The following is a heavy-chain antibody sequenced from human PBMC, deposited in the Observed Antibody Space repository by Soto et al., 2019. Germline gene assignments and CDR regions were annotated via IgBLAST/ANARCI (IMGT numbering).Heavy chain of an antibody. CDR2: INHSGST. D-gene: IGHD1-1*01. CDR3: ARGWKALDY. Sequence: SETLSLTCAVYGGSFSGYYWSWIRQPPGKGLEWIGEINHSGSTNYNPSLKSRVTISVDTSKNQFSLKLSSVTAADTAVYYCARGWKALDYSGQGTLVTVSS. J-gene: IGHJ4*02. V-gene: IGHV4-34*01. CDR1: GGSFSGYY.